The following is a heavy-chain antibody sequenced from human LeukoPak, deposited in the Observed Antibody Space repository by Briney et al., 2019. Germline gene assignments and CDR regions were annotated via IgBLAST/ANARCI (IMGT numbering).Heavy chain of an antibody. CDR2: VKQDGSER. J-gene: IGHJ4*02. V-gene: IGHV3-7*01. Sequence: GGSLRLSCAASGFTVSSSYMTWVRQAPGKGLEWVANVKQDGSERYYGDSVKGRFTISRDNAKNSLYLQMSSLRAEDTAIYYCARDVPLMGASKTRYFDYWGQGTLVTVSS. D-gene: IGHD1-26*01. CDR1: GFTVSSSY. CDR3: ARDVPLMGASKTRYFDY.